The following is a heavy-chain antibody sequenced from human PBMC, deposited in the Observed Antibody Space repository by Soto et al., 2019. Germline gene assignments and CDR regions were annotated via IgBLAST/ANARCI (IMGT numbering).Heavy chain of an antibody. CDR2: IYDSGNT. Sequence: SETLSLTCSVSSGSVIINGYYWSWIRQPPGKGLEWIGYIYDSGNTDYNPSLKSRVTISVDSSKNQFSLNLISVTAADTAVYYCARGERKSGSSPFDSWGQGTLVTVSS. CDR1: SGSVIINGYY. J-gene: IGHJ4*02. CDR3: ARGERKSGSSPFDS. V-gene: IGHV4-61*08. D-gene: IGHD5-12*01.